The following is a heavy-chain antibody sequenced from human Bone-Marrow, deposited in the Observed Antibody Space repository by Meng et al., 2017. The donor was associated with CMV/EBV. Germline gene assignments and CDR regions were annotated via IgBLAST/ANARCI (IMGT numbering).Heavy chain of an antibody. D-gene: IGHD3-3*01. V-gene: IGHV3-21*01. Sequence: GESLKIYCAASGFTFSSYSMNWVRQAPGKGLEWVSSISSSSSYIYYADSVKGRFTISRDNAKNSLYLQMNSLRAEDTAVYYCARGSYGGDFWSGYYPNFYYYYYGMDVWGQGTTVTVSS. CDR2: ISSSSSYI. CDR1: GFTFSSYS. CDR3: ARGSYGGDFWSGYYPNFYYYYYGMDV. J-gene: IGHJ6*02.